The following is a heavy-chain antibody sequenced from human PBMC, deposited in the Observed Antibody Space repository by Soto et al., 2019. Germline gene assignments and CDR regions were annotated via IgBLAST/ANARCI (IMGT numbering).Heavy chain of an antibody. CDR3: ARENPAAGQSYGMDV. Sequence: ASVKVSCKASGYTFTGYYMHWVRQAPGQGLEWMGWINPNSGGTNYAQKFQGWVTMTRDTSISTAYMELSRLRSGDTAVYYCARENPAAGQSYGMDVWGQGTTVTVSS. D-gene: IGHD6-13*01. V-gene: IGHV1-2*04. J-gene: IGHJ6*02. CDR1: GYTFTGYY. CDR2: INPNSGGT.